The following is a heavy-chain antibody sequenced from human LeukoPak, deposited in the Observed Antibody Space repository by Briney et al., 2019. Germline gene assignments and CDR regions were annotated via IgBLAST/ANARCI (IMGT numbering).Heavy chain of an antibody. CDR2: INHSGST. CDR1: GGSFSGYY. V-gene: IGHV4-34*01. Sequence: PSETLSLTCAVYGGSFSGYYWSWIRQPPGKGLEWIGEINHSGSTNYNPSLKSLVTISVDTSKNQFSLKLSSVTAADTAVYYCARGVTYYYDSSGYFDYWGQGTLVTVSS. D-gene: IGHD3-22*01. J-gene: IGHJ4*02. CDR3: ARGVTYYYDSSGYFDY.